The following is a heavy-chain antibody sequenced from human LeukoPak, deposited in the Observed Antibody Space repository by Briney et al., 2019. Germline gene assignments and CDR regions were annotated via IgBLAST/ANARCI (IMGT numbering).Heavy chain of an antibody. J-gene: IGHJ5*02. D-gene: IGHD6-13*01. V-gene: IGHV1-2*02. CDR2: INPNSGGT. Sequence: GASVKVSCKASGYTFTGYYMHWVRQAPGQGLEWMGWINPNSGGTNYAQKFQGRVTMTRDTSISTAYMELSRLRSDDTAVYYCARVRVRLAAAGTSGGNWFDPWGQGTLVIVSS. CDR3: ARVRVRLAAAGTSGGNWFDP. CDR1: GYTFTGYY.